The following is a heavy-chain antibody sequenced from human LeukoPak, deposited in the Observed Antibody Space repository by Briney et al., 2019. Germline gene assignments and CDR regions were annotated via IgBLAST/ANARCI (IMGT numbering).Heavy chain of an antibody. CDR2: MNPNSGNT. V-gene: IGHV1-8*01. Sequence: ASVKVSCKASGYTFTSYDINWVRQATGQGLEWMGWMNPNSGNTGCAQKFQGRVTMTRNTSISTAYVELSSLRSEDTAVYYCARAPRMWGDNLNWFDPWGQGTLVTVSS. CDR3: ARAPRMWGDNLNWFDP. J-gene: IGHJ5*02. CDR1: GYTFTSYD. D-gene: IGHD2-21*02.